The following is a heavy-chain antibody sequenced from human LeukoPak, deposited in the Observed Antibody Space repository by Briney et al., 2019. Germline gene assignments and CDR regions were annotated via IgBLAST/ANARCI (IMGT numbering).Heavy chain of an antibody. Sequence: SETLSLTCTVSGGSISSSSYYWGWIRQPPGKGLEWIGSIYYSGSTYYNPSLKSRVTISVDTSKNQFSRTLSSVTAADTAVYYCARGKVKGGYFDYWGQGTLVTVSS. CDR1: GGSISSSSYY. V-gene: IGHV4-39*07. D-gene: IGHD2-21*01. CDR3: ARGKVKGGYFDY. J-gene: IGHJ4*02. CDR2: IYYSGST.